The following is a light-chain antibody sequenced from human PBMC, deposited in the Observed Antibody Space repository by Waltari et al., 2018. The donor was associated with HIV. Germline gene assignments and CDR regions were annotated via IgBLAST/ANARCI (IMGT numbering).Light chain of an antibody. CDR2: NNN. V-gene: IGLV1-44*01. Sequence: SVLTQPPSASGTPGQRVTLSCSGSSSNIGSNTVSWYRQLPGTAPKLLMYNNNQRPSGVPDRFSGSKSGTSASLAISGLQSEDEANYYCAAWDDSLNGVVFGGGTKLTVL. CDR1: SSNIGSNT. CDR3: AAWDDSLNGVV. J-gene: IGLJ2*01.